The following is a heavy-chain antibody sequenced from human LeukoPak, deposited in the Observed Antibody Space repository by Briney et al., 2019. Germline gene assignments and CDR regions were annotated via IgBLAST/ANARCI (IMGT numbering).Heavy chain of an antibody. CDR3: AREATTHSSSWRGREGY. Sequence: GASVKVSCRASGYTFTSYDINWVRQATGQGLEWMGWMNPNSGSTGYAQKFQGRVTMTRNTSISTAYMELSSLRSEDTAVYYCAREATTHSSSWRGREGYWGQGTLVTVSS. D-gene: IGHD6-13*01. CDR2: MNPNSGST. V-gene: IGHV1-8*01. J-gene: IGHJ4*02. CDR1: GYTFTSYD.